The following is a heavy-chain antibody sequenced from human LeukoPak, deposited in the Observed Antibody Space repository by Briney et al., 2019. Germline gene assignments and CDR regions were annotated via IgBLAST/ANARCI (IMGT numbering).Heavy chain of an antibody. CDR1: GGSISSGSYY. CDR3: AREAASIAVAGTDLHGGKDY. J-gene: IGHJ4*02. V-gene: IGHV4-61*02. D-gene: IGHD6-19*01. Sequence: SQTLSLTCTVSGGSISSGSYYWSWIRQPAGKGLEWIGRIYTSGSTNYNPSLKSRFTISVDTSKNQFSLKLSSVTAADTAVYYCAREAASIAVAGTDLHGGKDYWGQGTLVTVSS. CDR2: IYTSGST.